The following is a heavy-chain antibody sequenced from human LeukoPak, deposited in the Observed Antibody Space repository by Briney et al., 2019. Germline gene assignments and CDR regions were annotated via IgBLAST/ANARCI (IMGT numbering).Heavy chain of an antibody. J-gene: IGHJ4*02. CDR1: GGSFTGYY. CDR3: ARHYQSPVETVLGFRNDN. CDR2: INHSGRT. V-gene: IGHV4-34*01. Sequence: SETLSLTCAVYGGSFTGYYWSWIRQPPGKGLEWIGEINHSGRTNYNPSLESRVTISVDTSTNQFSLNLTSVTAADTAVYYCARHYQSPVETVLGFRNDNWGQGTLVTVSS. D-gene: IGHD3-10*01.